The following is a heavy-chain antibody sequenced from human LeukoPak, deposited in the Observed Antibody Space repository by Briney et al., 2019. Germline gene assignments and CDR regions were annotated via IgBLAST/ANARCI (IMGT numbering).Heavy chain of an antibody. CDR1: GYTLTELS. D-gene: IGHD3-3*01. Sequence: ASVKVSRKVSGYTLTELSMHWVRQAPGKGLEWMGGFDPEDGETIYAQKFQGRVTMTEDTSTDTAYMELSSLRTEDTAVYYCATVPRAIFGHYMDVWGKGTTVTVSS. V-gene: IGHV1-24*01. CDR3: ATVPRAIFGHYMDV. J-gene: IGHJ6*03. CDR2: FDPEDGET.